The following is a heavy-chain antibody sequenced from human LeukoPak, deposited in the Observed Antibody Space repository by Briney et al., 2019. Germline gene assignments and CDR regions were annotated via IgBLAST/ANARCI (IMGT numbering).Heavy chain of an antibody. J-gene: IGHJ4*02. CDR3: AREYYYDNSGYFYYFDY. D-gene: IGHD3-22*01. CDR2: IIPIFGTA. CDR1: GGTFSSYA. V-gene: IGHV1-69*05. Sequence: SVKVSCKASGGTFSSYAISWVRQAPGQGLEWMGGIIPIFGTANYAQKFQGRVTITTDESTSTAYMELRSLRSDDTAVYYCAREYYYDNSGYFYYFDYWGQGTLVTVSS.